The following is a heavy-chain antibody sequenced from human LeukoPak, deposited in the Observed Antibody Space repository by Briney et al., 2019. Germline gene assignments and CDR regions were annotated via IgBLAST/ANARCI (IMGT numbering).Heavy chain of an antibody. CDR3: ARDPRGQQLVLRRFDP. V-gene: IGHV3-48*03. J-gene: IGHJ5*02. CDR2: ISSSGSTI. CDR1: GFTFSSYE. D-gene: IGHD6-13*01. Sequence: GGSLRLSCAASGFTFSSYEMNWVRHAPGKGLEWVSYISSSGSTINYADSVKGRFTISRDNAKNSLYLQMNSLRAEDTAVYYCARDPRGQQLVLRRFDPWGQGTLVTVSS.